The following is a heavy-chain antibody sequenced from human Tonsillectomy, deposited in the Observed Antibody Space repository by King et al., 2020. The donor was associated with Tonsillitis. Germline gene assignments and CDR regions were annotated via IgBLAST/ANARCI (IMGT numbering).Heavy chain of an antibody. CDR2: ISYDGSNK. CDR1: RFTFSSYS. Sequence: VQLVESGGGVVQPGTSLRLSCAAYRFTFSSYSMHWVRQAPGKGLEWVAVISYDGSNKHYAHSVKGRFTISRDNSKNTLYLQMNSLRAEDTAVYYCAAFDSAGYYGGFDYWGQGTLVTVSS. D-gene: IGHD3-22*01. V-gene: IGHV3-30-3*01. CDR3: AAFDSAGYYGGFDY. J-gene: IGHJ4*02.